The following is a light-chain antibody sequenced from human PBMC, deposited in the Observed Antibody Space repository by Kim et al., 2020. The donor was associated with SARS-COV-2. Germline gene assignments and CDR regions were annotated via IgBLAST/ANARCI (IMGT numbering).Light chain of an antibody. V-gene: IGKV3-20*01. CDR3: QQYGSSPKT. J-gene: IGKJ1*01. CDR1: QSVRGDF. Sequence: SPGESATLSCRASQSVRGDFLAWYQHKPAQAPRVLIYGASSRATGIPDRFSGSGSGTDFTLTINRVEPEDVAVYYCQQYGSSPKTFGQGTKVDIK. CDR2: GAS.